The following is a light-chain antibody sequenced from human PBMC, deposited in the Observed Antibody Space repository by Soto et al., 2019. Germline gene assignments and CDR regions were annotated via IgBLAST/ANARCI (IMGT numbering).Light chain of an antibody. J-gene: IGLJ1*01. CDR2: DVS. CDR3: TSYTSSRTPYV. CDR1: SSDVGGYNY. V-gene: IGLV2-14*01. Sequence: QSVLTQPASVSGSPGQSITISCTGTSSDVGGYNYVSWYQQHPGKAPKLMIYDVSNRPSGVSNRFSGSKSGNTASLTISGLQAEDVSDYYCTSYTSSRTPYVFVTGTILTV.